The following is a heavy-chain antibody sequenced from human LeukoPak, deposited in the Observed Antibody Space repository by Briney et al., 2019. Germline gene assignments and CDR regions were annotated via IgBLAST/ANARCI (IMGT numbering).Heavy chain of an antibody. D-gene: IGHD3-10*01. CDR2: INHSGST. CDR3: ARYVVYGSGKYYFDY. V-gene: IGHV4-34*01. CDR1: GGSFSGYY. J-gene: IGHJ4*02. Sequence: PSETLSLTCAVYGGSFSGYYWSWIRQPPGKGLEWIGEINHSGSTNYNPSLKSRVTISLDTSKNQFSLKLSSVTAADTAVYYCARYVVYGSGKYYFDYWGQGTLVTVSS.